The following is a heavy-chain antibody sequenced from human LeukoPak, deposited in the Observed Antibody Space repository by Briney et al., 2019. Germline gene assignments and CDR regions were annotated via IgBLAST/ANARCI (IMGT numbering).Heavy chain of an antibody. V-gene: IGHV3-72*01. CDR3: TTSRPYSALDY. J-gene: IGHJ4*02. CDR2: IRNKANSYTI. D-gene: IGHD2-15*01. CDR1: GFTLSDHY. Sequence: GGSPRLSCAASGFTLSDHYMDWVRQAPGKGLEWVGHIRNKANSYTIEYAASVKGRFTISRDDSKNSLYLQMNSLKTEDTAVYYCTTSRPYSALDYWGQGTLVTVSS.